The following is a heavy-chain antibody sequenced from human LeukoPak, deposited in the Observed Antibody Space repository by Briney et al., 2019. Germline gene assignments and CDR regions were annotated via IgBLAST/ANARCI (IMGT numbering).Heavy chain of an antibody. CDR3: ARDDWGYGSGSYYIEDYYYYMDV. V-gene: IGHV1-18*01. D-gene: IGHD3-10*01. CDR1: GYTFTSYG. CDR2: ISAYNGNT. J-gene: IGHJ6*03. Sequence: GASVKVSCKASGYTFTSYGISWVRQAPGQGLEWMGWISAYNGNTNYAQKLQGRVTMTTDTSTSTAYMELRSLRSDDTAAYYCARDDWGYGSGSYYIEDYYYYMDVWGKGTTVTISS.